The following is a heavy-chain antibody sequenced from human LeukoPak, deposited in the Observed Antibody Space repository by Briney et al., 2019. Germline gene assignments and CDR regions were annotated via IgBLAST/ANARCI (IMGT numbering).Heavy chain of an antibody. J-gene: IGHJ5*02. CDR2: IYYSGST. V-gene: IGHV4-39*07. CDR3: ARTKMYYYGSGSWWFDP. CDR1: GGSISSSSYY. D-gene: IGHD3-10*01. Sequence: PSETLSLTCTVSGGSISSSSYYWGWIRQPPGKGLEWIGSIYYSGSTYYNPSLKSRVTISVDTSKNQFSLKLSSVTAADTAVYYCARTKMYYYGSGSWWFDPWGQGTLVTVSS.